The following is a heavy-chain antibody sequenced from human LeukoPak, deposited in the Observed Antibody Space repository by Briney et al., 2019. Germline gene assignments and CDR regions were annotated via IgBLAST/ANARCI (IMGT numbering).Heavy chain of an antibody. V-gene: IGHV4-34*01. D-gene: IGHD6-13*01. J-gene: IGHJ4*02. CDR1: GGSFSGYY. CDR2: INHSGST. CDR3: ARGGYSWLDY. Sequence: PSETLSLTCAVYGGSFSGYYWSWIRQPPGKGLEWIGEINHSGSTNYNPSLKSRVTISVDTSKNQFSLKLSSVTAADTAVYYCARGGYSWLDYWGQGTLVTVSS.